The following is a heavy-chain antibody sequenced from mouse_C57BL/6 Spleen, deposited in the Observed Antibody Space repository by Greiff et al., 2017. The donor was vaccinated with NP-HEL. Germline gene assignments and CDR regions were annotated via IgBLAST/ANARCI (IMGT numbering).Heavy chain of an antibody. CDR2: IWSDGST. Sequence: VQLQESGPGLVAPSQSLSITCTVSGFSLTSYGVHWVRQPPGKGLEWLVVIWSDGSTTYNSALKSRLSISKDNSKSQVFLKMNSLQTDDTAMYYCARHGDYYGSSYGYFDVWGTGTTVTVSS. CDR3: ARHGDYYGSSYGYFDV. J-gene: IGHJ1*03. V-gene: IGHV2-6-1*01. CDR1: GFSLTSYG. D-gene: IGHD1-1*01.